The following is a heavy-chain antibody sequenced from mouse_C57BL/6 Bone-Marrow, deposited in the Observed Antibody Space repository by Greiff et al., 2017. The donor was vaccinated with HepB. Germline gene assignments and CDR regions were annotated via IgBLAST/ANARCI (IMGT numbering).Heavy chain of an antibody. CDR1: GYTFTSYW. CDR3: ARIYGSSLFDY. V-gene: IGHV1-69*01. Sequence: QVQLQQPGAELVMPGASVKLSCKASGYTFTSYWMHWVKQRPGQGLEWIGEIDPSDSYTNYNQKFKGKSTLTVDKSSSTAYMQLSSLTSEDSAVYYCARIYGSSLFDYWGRGTTLTVSS. CDR2: IDPSDSYT. D-gene: IGHD1-1*01. J-gene: IGHJ2*01.